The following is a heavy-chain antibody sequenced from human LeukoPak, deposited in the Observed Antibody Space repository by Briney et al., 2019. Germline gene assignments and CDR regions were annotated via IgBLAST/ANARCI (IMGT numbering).Heavy chain of an antibody. CDR1: GFTFSNYA. J-gene: IGHJ4*02. CDR3: ASLPTTVVTPFFDY. D-gene: IGHD4-23*01. Sequence: GGSLRLSCAASGFTFSNYAMSWVRQAPGKGLEWVSIIGYRGGSIYYAYSVQGRFTISRDNAKNSLYLQMNSLRAEDTAVYYCASLPTTVVTPFFDYWGQGTLVTVSS. V-gene: IGHV3-23*01. CDR2: IGYRGGSI.